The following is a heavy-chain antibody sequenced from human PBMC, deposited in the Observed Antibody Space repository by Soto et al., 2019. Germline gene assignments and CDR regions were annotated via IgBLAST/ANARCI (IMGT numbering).Heavy chain of an antibody. Sequence: QVQLVESGGGVVQPGRSLRLSCAASGFTFSSYGMHWVRQAPGKGLEWVAVISYDGSNKYYADSVKGRFTISRDNSKNTLYLQMNSLRAEDTAVYYCAKDLSDGASYGSGSSHYYYYGMDVWGQGTTVTVSS. CDR2: ISYDGSNK. V-gene: IGHV3-30*18. D-gene: IGHD3-10*01. J-gene: IGHJ6*02. CDR3: AKDLSDGASYGSGSSHYYYYGMDV. CDR1: GFTFSSYG.